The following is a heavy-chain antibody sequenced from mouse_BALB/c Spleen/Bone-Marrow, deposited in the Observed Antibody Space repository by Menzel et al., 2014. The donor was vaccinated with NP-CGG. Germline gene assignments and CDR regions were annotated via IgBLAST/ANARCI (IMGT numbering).Heavy chain of an antibody. Sequence: EVQLQQSGAELVKPGASVKLSCTASGFNIKDTYMHWVKERPEQGLEWIGWIDPANGNTKYDPKFQGKATITADTSSNTAYLQLSSLTSEDTAVYYCVYGRDWYFDVWGAGTTVTVSS. J-gene: IGHJ1*01. CDR2: IDPANGNT. D-gene: IGHD1-1*01. V-gene: IGHV14-3*02. CDR1: GFNIKDTY. CDR3: VYGRDWYFDV.